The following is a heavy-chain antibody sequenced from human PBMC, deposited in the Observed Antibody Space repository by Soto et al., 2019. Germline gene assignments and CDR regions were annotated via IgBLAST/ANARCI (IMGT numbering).Heavy chain of an antibody. Sequence: PGGSLRLSCAASGFTFSSYSINWVRQAPGKGLEWISYISGSGSLIYYADSVKGRFTISRDNVKNSVYLQMNSLRDEDMAVYYCPRISGSSERYWGQGTLVTVSS. CDR3: PRISGSSERY. J-gene: IGHJ4*02. CDR2: ISGSGSLI. CDR1: GFTFSSYS. V-gene: IGHV3-48*02. D-gene: IGHD2-15*01.